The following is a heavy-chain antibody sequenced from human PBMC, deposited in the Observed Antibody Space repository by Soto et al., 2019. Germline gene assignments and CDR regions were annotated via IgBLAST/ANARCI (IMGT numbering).Heavy chain of an antibody. CDR1: GGSISSSSYY. D-gene: IGHD3-22*01. V-gene: IGHV4-39*01. Sequence: SETLSLTCTVSGGSISSSSYYWGWIRQPPGKGLEWIGSIYYSGSTYYNPSLKSRVTISVDTSKNQFSLKLSSVTAADTAVYYCARARLSQDYWGQGTLVIVSS. CDR3: ARARLSQDY. J-gene: IGHJ4*02. CDR2: IYYSGST.